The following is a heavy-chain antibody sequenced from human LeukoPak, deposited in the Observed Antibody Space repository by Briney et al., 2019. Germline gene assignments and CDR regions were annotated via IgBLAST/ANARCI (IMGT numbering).Heavy chain of an antibody. D-gene: IGHD3-10*01. CDR2: ISTYDGNT. J-gene: IGHJ4*02. V-gene: IGHV1-18*04. CDR3: ARERVARGENFDY. Sequence: ASVKVSCKASGYTFTRYGISWVRQAPGQGLEWMGWISTYDGNTNYAQKFQGRVSMTTDTSATTAYMELRNLRSDDTAVYYCARERVARGENFDYWGQGTLVSVSS. CDR1: GYTFTRYG.